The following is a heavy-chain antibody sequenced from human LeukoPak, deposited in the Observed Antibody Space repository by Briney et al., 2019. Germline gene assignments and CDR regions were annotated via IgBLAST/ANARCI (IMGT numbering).Heavy chain of an antibody. CDR3: AKDGGYCSSTSCLPRHNWFDP. D-gene: IGHD2-2*01. CDR2: IPGGGGST. CDR1: EFTLASYA. Sequence: TGGSLRLSCAAPEFTLASYAMIWVRQAPGKGLEWVPAIPGGGGSTYYTDSVKGRFSISRDNSKNTLYLQMNSLRAEDTAVYYCAKDGGYCSSTSCLPRHNWFDPWGQGTLVTVSS. J-gene: IGHJ5*02. V-gene: IGHV3-23*01.